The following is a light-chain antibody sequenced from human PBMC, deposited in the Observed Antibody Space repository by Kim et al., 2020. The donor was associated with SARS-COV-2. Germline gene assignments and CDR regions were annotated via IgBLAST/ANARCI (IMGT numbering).Light chain of an antibody. J-gene: IGLJ3*02. V-gene: IGLV3-21*04. CDR3: QVWDSSSDHPV. CDR2: YDS. CDR1: NIGSKS. Sequence: SYELTQPPSVSVAPGKTARITCGGNNIGSKSVHWYQQKLGQAPVLVIYYDSDRPSGIPERFSGSNSGNTATLTISRVEAGDEADYYCQVWDSSSDHPVFGGGTQLTV.